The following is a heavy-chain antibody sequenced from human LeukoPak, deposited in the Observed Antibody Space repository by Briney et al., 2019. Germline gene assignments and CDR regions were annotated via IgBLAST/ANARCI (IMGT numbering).Heavy chain of an antibody. CDR3: ARESDYYGSGREAFDI. J-gene: IGHJ3*02. CDR1: GGSISSYY. Sequence: PSETLSLTCTVPGGSISSYYWSWIRQPAGKGLEWIGRIYTSGSTNYNPSLKSRVTMSVDTSKNQFSLKLSSVTAADTAVYYCARESDYYGSGREAFDIWGQGTMVTVSS. D-gene: IGHD3-10*01. CDR2: IYTSGST. V-gene: IGHV4-4*07.